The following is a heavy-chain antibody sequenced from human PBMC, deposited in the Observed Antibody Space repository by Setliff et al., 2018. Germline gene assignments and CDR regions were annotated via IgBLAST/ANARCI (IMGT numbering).Heavy chain of an antibody. D-gene: IGHD6-6*01. V-gene: IGHV4-61*02. CDR2: IYTDGST. CDR3: ARGRNVAIRLLDS. CDR1: GDSISGAKYY. J-gene: IGHJ4*02. Sequence: ASETLSLTCTVSGDSISGAKYYWSWIRQSAGKGLECIGRIYTDGSTKYNPSLNSRVALSIDSSRFQFSLNLRSVTAADTAVYYCARGRNVAIRLLDSWSQGNLVTVSS.